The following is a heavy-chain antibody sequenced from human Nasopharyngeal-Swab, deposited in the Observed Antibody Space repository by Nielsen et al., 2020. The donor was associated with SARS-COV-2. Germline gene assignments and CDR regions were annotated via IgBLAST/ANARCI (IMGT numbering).Heavy chain of an antibody. Sequence: SETLSLTCTVSGGSISSGSIRSYYWSWIRQPPGKGLEWIGHFSYTGITNYNPSLKSRVTISVNMPKNQFSLKLSSVAAADTAVYYCAREVVGGLVDSWGQGTLVTVSS. J-gene: IGHJ4*02. CDR2: FSYTGIT. CDR1: GGSISSGSIRSYY. CDR3: AREVVGGLVDS. D-gene: IGHD1-26*01. V-gene: IGHV4-61*01.